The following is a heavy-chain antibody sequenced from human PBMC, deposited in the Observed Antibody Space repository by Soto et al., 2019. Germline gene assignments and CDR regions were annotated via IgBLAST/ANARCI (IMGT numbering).Heavy chain of an antibody. CDR2: INAGNGNT. CDR3: ARVQYPNYCSGGSCYGWFDP. Sequence: AASVNVACKASGYTFTRYAMHWESQAPGQRLEWMGWINAGNGNTKYSQKFQGRVTITRDTSASTAYMELSSLRSEDTAVYYCARVQYPNYCSGGSCYGWFDPWGQGTLVTVSS. CDR1: GYTFTRYA. J-gene: IGHJ5*02. D-gene: IGHD2-15*01. V-gene: IGHV1-3*01.